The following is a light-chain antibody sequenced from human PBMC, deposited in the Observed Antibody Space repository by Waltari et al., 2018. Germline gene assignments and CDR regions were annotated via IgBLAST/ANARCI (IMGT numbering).Light chain of an antibody. V-gene: IGKV1-12*01. J-gene: IGKJ1*01. CDR2: TAS. Sequence: DIQMTQSPSSVSASGGDRVTITGRASQGISSGLAWYQQKVGEAPKLLIYTASSLQTGVPSRFSGSGSGTDFTLTISSLQPEDFATYYCQQAYSFPWTFGQGTKVEIK. CDR1: QGISSG. CDR3: QQAYSFPWT.